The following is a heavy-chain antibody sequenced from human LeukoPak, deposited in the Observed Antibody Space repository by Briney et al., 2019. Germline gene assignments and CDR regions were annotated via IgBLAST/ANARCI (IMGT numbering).Heavy chain of an antibody. Sequence: GASVKVSCKTSGYTFTSYGLSWVRQAPGQGLEWMGWISAYDGHTKYGQNFKDRVTMTTDSSTSTAYMELRSLRSDDTAVYYCARDRTHYGSGGGSRGQGTLVTVSS. CDR3: ARDRTHYGSGGGS. D-gene: IGHD3-10*01. CDR2: ISAYDGHT. J-gene: IGHJ4*02. CDR1: GYTFTSYG. V-gene: IGHV1-18*01.